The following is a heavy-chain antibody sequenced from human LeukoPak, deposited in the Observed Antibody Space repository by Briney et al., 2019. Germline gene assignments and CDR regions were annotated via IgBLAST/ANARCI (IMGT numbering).Heavy chain of an antibody. CDR3: ARVEWESYYFDY. V-gene: IGHV4-31*03. CDR2: ISNRGGA. Sequence: PAETLSLTCTVSGGSINTGGHYWSWVRQHPGEGLEWIGYISNRGGAYYNPSLKGRLRISRDTSENQFSLRLSSVTAADTAVYFCARVEWESYYFDYWGQGTLVTVSP. CDR1: GGSINTGGHY. D-gene: IGHD1-26*01. J-gene: IGHJ4*02.